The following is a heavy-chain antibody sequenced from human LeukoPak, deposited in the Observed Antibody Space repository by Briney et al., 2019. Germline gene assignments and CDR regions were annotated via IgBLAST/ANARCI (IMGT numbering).Heavy chain of an antibody. V-gene: IGHV3-53*01. CDR1: GFTVSSNY. Sequence: GGSLRLSCAASGFTVSSNYMSWVRQAPGKGLEWVSVIYSGGSTYYADSVKGRFTISRDNSKNTLYLQMNSLRAEDTAVYYCARGSRYYYDSSGYYFDYWGQGTLVTVSS. CDR2: IYSGGST. CDR3: ARGSRYYYDSSGYYFDY. J-gene: IGHJ4*02. D-gene: IGHD3-22*01.